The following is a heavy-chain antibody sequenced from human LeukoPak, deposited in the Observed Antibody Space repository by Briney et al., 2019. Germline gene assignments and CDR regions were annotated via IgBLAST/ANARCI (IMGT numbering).Heavy chain of an antibody. CDR1: GGSISSSSYY. V-gene: IGHV4-39*07. D-gene: IGHD3-10*01. J-gene: IGHJ4*02. CDR3: ARDRRPMVRTLRPYYFDY. CDR2: IYYSGST. Sequence: KPSETLSLTCTVSGGSISSSSYYWGWIRQPPGKGLEWIGSIYYSGSTYYNPSLKSRVTISVDTSKNQFSLKLSSVTAADTAVYYCARDRRPMVRTLRPYYFDYWGQGTLVTVSS.